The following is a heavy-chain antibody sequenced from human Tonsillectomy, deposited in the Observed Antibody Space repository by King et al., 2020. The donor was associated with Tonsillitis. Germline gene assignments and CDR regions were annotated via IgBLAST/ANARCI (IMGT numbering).Heavy chain of an antibody. CDR1: EFTFSSYE. CDR2: ISYDGYYK. CDR3: AKGPHSSGWPNYFDY. Sequence: VQLVESGGGVVQPGGSLRLSCVASEFTFSSYEMHWFRQTPGKGLEWVAVISYDGYYKYYADSVKGRFTISRDNSKNTLYLQMNSLTTEDTAVFYCAKGPHSSGWPNYFDYWGQGSLVTVSS. D-gene: IGHD6-19*01. V-gene: IGHV3-30*18. J-gene: IGHJ4*02.